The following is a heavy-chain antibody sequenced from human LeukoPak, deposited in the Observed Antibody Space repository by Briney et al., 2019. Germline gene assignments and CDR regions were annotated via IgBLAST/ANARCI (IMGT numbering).Heavy chain of an antibody. D-gene: IGHD3-3*01. CDR1: GFTFNSYA. J-gene: IGHJ4*02. Sequence: GGSLRLSCAASGFTFNSYAMSWVRQAPGKGLEWVSGISSSGDTTYYADSVKGRFTISRDNSKKTMYLQMRSLRAEDTAVYYCAKDYSIWSGYYFDFWGQGILVTVSS. V-gene: IGHV3-23*01. CDR2: ISSSGDTT. CDR3: AKDYSIWSGYYFDF.